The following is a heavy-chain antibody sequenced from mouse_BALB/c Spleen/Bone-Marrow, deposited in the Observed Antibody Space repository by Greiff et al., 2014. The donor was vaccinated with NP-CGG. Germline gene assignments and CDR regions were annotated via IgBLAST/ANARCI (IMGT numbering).Heavy chain of an antibody. CDR3: TNGYDYYAMDY. Sequence: DVQLQESGTVLARPGASVKMSCEASGYSFTSYWMHWVKQRPGQGLEWIGAIYPGNSDTSYNQKFKGKAKLTAVTSASTAYMELSSLTNEDSAVYYCTNGYDYYAMDYWGQGTSVTVSS. CDR2: IYPGNSDT. J-gene: IGHJ4*01. CDR1: GYSFTSYW. V-gene: IGHV1-5*01. D-gene: IGHD2-2*01.